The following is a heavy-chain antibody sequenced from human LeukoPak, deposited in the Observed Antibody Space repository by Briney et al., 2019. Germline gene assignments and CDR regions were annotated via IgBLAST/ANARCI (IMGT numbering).Heavy chain of an antibody. D-gene: IGHD3-3*01. CDR2: IYYSGST. J-gene: IGHJ4*02. V-gene: IGHV4-59*01. CDR3: ARGVPEYYDFWSGYFYYFDY. Sequence: PSETLSLTCTVSGGSISSYYWSWIRQPPGKGLEWSGYIYYSGSTNYNPSLKSRVTISVDTSKNQFSLKLTSVTAADTAVYYCARGVPEYYDFWSGYFYYFDYWGQGTLVTVSS. CDR1: GGSISSYY.